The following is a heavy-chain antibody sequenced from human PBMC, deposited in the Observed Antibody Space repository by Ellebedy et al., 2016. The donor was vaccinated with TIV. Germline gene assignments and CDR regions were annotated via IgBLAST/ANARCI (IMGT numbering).Heavy chain of an antibody. Sequence: GESLKISCAASGFTFSSYGMNWVRQAPGKGLEWVSYISSSSSTVHYADSVQGRFIVSRDNAKNSLFLQMNSLRAEDTAVNYCARDPLRLTGYTTSWCDFWGQGTLVTVSS. CDR1: GFTFSSYG. CDR2: ISSSSSTV. J-gene: IGHJ5*01. D-gene: IGHD6-13*01. CDR3: ARDPLRLTGYTTSWCDF. V-gene: IGHV3-48*04.